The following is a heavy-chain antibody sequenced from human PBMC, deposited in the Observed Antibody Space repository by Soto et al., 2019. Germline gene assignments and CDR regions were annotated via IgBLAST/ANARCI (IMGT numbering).Heavy chain of an antibody. CDR2: IDTAGGT. D-gene: IGHD6-19*01. V-gene: IGHV3-13*01. Sequence: EVQLVESGGGLVQPGGSLRLSCAASGFTFSTYDMHWVRQVTGKGLEWVSAIDTAGGTYYSGSVKGRFTISRENAKNSLYLQINTLIADDTAVYYCARERDSYSSDWQEFHFWGQGTLVTVSS. CDR1: GFTFSTYD. J-gene: IGHJ4*02. CDR3: ARERDSYSSDWQEFHF.